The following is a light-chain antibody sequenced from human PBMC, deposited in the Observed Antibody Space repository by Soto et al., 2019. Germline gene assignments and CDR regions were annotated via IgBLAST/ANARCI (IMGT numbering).Light chain of an antibody. Sequence: QSALTQPASVSGSPGQSITISCTGTSSGVGGYNYVSWYQQHPGKAPKLMIYEVSNRPSGVSNRFSGSKSGNTASLTISGLQAEDEAHYYCSSYTSSSTLYVFGTGTKVTVL. J-gene: IGLJ1*01. CDR1: SSGVGGYNY. CDR3: SSYTSSSTLYV. V-gene: IGLV2-14*01. CDR2: EVS.